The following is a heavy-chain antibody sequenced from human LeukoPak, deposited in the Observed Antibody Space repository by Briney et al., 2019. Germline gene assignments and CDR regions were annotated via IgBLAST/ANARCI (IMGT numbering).Heavy chain of an antibody. CDR3: ASEHVAVPGEN. CDR1: GFTFSDYY. D-gene: IGHD6-19*01. V-gene: IGHV3-7*01. J-gene: IGHJ4*02. CDR2: IKQDGSEK. Sequence: GGSLRLSCAASGFTFSDYYMSWVRQAPGKGLEWVANIKQDGSEKYYVDSVKGRFTISRDNAKNSLYLQMNSLRDEDTAVYYCASEHVAVPGENWGQGTLVTVSP.